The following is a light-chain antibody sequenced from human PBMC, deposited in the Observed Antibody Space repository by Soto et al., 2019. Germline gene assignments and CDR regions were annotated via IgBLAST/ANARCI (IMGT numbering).Light chain of an antibody. J-gene: IGLJ1*01. CDR1: SSDVGGYNF. CDR3: SSYTTSSTLV. V-gene: IGLV2-14*03. CDR2: EVS. Sequence: QSALTQPASVFGSPGQSITISCTGTSSDVGGYNFVSWYQQHPGKAPKLMIYEVSSRPSGVSNRFSGSKSGNTASLTISGLQPEEEADYYCSSYTTSSTLVFGTGTKVTVL.